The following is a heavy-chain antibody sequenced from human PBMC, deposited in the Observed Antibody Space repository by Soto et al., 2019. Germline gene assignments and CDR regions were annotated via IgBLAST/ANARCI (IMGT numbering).Heavy chain of an antibody. V-gene: IGHV1-69*13. CDR3: ARDKSGSFPWYFDY. CDR1: GGTFSSYA. J-gene: IGHJ4*02. D-gene: IGHD1-26*01. Sequence: GASVKVSCKASGGTFSSYAISWVRQAPGQGLEWMGGIIPIFGTANYAQKFQGRVTITADESTSTAYMELSSLRSEDTAVYYCARDKSGSFPWYFDYWAREPWSPSPQ. CDR2: IIPIFGTA.